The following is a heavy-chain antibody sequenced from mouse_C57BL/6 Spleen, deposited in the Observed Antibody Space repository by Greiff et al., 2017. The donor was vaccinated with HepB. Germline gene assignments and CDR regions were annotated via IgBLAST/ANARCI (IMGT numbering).Heavy chain of an antibody. CDR1: GYAFTNYL. D-gene: IGHD2-2*01. V-gene: IGHV1-54*01. CDR3: ARTLTMVTGFAY. Sequence: VKVVESGAELVRPGTSVKVSCKASGYAFTNYLIEWVKQRPGQGLEWIGVINPGSGGTNYNEKFKGKATLTADKSSSTAYMQLSSLTSEDSAVYFCARTLTMVTGFAYWGQGTLVTVSA. J-gene: IGHJ3*01. CDR2: INPGSGGT.